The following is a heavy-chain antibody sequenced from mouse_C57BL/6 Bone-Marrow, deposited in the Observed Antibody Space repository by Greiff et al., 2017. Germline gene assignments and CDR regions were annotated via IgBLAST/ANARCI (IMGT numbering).Heavy chain of an antibody. CDR1: GFNIKDDY. J-gene: IGHJ2*01. CDR2: IDPENGDT. D-gene: IGHD1-1*01. V-gene: IGHV14-4*01. CDR3: THYYGSSYGY. Sequence: EVQLQQSGAELVRPGASVKLSCTASGFNIKDDYMHWVKQRPEQGLEWIGWIDPENGDTEYASKFQGKATITADTSSNTAYLQLSSLTSEDTAVYYCTHYYGSSYGYWGQATTLTVSS.